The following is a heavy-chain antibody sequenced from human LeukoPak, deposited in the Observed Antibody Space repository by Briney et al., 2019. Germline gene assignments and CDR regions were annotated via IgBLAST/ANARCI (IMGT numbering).Heavy chain of an antibody. D-gene: IGHD3-16*01. J-gene: IGHJ6*02. CDR3: ARGGGLDV. Sequence: GGSLRLSCAASGFTFSSYAMSWVCQAPGKGLEWVSGISAGGGSTYYADSVKGRFTISRDNAKNSLYLQMSNLRAEDTAVYFCARGGGLDVWGQGATVTVSS. V-gene: IGHV3-23*01. CDR2: ISAGGGST. CDR1: GFTFSSYA.